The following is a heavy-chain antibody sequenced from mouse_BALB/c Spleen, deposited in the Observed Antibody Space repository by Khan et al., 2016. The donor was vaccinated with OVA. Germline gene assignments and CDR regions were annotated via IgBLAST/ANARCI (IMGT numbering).Heavy chain of an antibody. J-gene: IGHJ3*01. V-gene: IGHV1S136*01. CDR2: IYTFNDDT. Sequence: VQLKQSGPELVKPGASVKMSCKASGYTFTSYVMHWVKQKPGLGLEWIGYIYTFNDDTKYNEKFKGKATLTSDKSSSTAYMELSSLTSEDSAVYYGAPVGNYYVSFAYWGQGTLVTVSA. CDR3: APVGNYYVSFAY. CDR1: GYTFTSYV. D-gene: IGHD1-1*01.